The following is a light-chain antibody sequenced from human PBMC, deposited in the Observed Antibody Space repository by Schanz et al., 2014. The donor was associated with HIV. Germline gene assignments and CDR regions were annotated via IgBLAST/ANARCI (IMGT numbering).Light chain of an antibody. J-gene: IGLJ2*01. CDR3: QSYDSGLSGVV. CDR1: SSNIGAGHD. Sequence: QSVLTQAPSVSGAPGQRVTISCTGSSSNIGAGHDVHWYQQLPGTAPKLLIYANNDRPSGVPDRFSGSKSAGTSASLTITGLQADDEADYYCQSYDSGLSGVVFGGGTKVTVL. CDR2: ANN. V-gene: IGLV1-40*01.